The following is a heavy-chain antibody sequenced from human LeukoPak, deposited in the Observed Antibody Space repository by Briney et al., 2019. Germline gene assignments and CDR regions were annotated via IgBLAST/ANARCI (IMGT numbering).Heavy chain of an antibody. Sequence: YPSETLSLTCTVSGVSVTNYYWAWIRQPAGKGLEWIGRMYISGSTNYNPSLKSRVTISIDKTNNEFSLRLRSVTAADTAVYYCARGYLVGAPLDSWGQGTLVTVSP. J-gene: IGHJ4*02. CDR2: MYISGST. V-gene: IGHV4-4*07. CDR1: GVSVTNYY. CDR3: ARGYLVGAPLDS. D-gene: IGHD1-26*01.